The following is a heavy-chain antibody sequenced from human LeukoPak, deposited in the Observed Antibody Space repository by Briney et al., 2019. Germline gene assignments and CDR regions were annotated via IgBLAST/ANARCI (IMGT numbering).Heavy chain of an antibody. CDR2: IYYSGTT. D-gene: IGHD4-11*01. CDR3: ASTTGRAWFDP. V-gene: IGHV4-59*01. Sequence: SETLSLTCAVSGGSISSYYWSWIRQPPGKGLEWIGYIYYSGTTNYNPSLKSRVTISVDTSKNQFSLKLSSVTAADTAVYYCASTTGRAWFDPWGQGTLVTVSS. J-gene: IGHJ5*02. CDR1: GGSISSYY.